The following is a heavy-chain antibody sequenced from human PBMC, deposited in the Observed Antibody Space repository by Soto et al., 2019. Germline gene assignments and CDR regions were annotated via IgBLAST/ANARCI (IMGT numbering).Heavy chain of an antibody. V-gene: IGHV4-31*03. CDR3: GRRYGGNFDY. CDR2: IYYSGST. Sequence: SETLSLTCTVSGGSISSGGYYWSWIRQHPGKGLEWIGYIYYSGSTYYNPSLKSRVTISVDTSKNQFSLKLSSVTAADTAVYYCGRRYGGNFDYWGQGTLVTAPQ. D-gene: IGHD2-15*01. CDR1: GGSISSGGYY. J-gene: IGHJ4*02.